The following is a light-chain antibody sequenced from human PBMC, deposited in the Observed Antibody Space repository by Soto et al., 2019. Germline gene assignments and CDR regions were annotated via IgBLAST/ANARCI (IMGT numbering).Light chain of an antibody. J-gene: IGLJ1*01. V-gene: IGLV7-46*01. CDR1: TGAVTTGHW. Sequence: QAVVTQEPSLTVSPGGTVTLTCASSTGAVTTGHWPHWFQQKPGQTPRTLIYDTNNRHSWTPARFSGSLLGGKAALTLSDAQPEDEADYYCLLIYENVGEVVGAGTKVTVL. CDR2: DTN. CDR3: LLIYENVGEV.